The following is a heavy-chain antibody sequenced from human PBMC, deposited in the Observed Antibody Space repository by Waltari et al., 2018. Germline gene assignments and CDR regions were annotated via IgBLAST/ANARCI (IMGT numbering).Heavy chain of an antibody. J-gene: IGHJ5*02. CDR1: GGSLNFYS. CDR2: IVPTLDTT. D-gene: IGHD4-17*01. Sequence: QGQLVQSGAEVKKPGSSVKVSCTSSGGSLNFYSLSWVRQAPGQGLEWMGRIVPTLDTTTYAQKLKDRVAMTVDNSTATSYIELTNLKSDDTAVYYCASQGFGEGAGFDTWGQGTLVTVSP. V-gene: IGHV1-69*08. CDR3: ASQGFGEGAGFDT.